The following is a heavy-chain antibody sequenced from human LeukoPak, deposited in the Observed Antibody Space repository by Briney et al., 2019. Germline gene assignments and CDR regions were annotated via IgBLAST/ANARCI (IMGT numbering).Heavy chain of an antibody. D-gene: IGHD2-2*01. CDR2: FDPEDGET. J-gene: IGHJ6*02. CDR1: GYTFTSYG. Sequence: GASVKVSCTASGYTFTSYGISWVRQAPGKGLEWMGGFDPEDGETIYAQKFQGRVTMTEDTSTDTAYMELSSLRSEDTAVYYCATGLQVVPALMDVWGQGTTVTVSS. V-gene: IGHV1-24*01. CDR3: ATGLQVVPALMDV.